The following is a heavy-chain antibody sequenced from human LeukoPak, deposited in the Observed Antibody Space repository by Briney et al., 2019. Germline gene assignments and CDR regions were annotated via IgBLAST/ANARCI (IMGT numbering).Heavy chain of an antibody. D-gene: IGHD3-10*01. V-gene: IGHV4-4*02. CDR3: ASDYRGTGSYFDY. J-gene: IGHJ4*02. CDR2: IYHSGST. Sequence: PSGTLSLTCAVSGGSISSSNWWSWVRQPPGKGLEWIGEIYHSGSTNYNPSLKSRVTISVDKSKNQFSLKLSSVTAADTAVYYCASDYRGTGSYFDYWGQGTLVTVSS. CDR1: GGSISSSNW.